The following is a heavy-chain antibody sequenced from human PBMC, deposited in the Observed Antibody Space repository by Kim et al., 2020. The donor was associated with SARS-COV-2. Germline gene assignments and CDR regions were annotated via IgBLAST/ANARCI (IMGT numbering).Heavy chain of an antibody. CDR2: ISGSGGST. V-gene: IGHV3-23*01. Sequence: GGSLRLSCAASGFTFSSYAMSWVRQAPGKGLEWVSAISGSGGSTYYADSVKGRFTISRDNSKNTLYLQMNSLRAEDTAVYYCAKYLFGSGSYYNSLVGYWGQGTLVTVSS. CDR1: GFTFSSYA. J-gene: IGHJ4*02. CDR3: AKYLFGSGSYYNSLVGY. D-gene: IGHD3-10*01.